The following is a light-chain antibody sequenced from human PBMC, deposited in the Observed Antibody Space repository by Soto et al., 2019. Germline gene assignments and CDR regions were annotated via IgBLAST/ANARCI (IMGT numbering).Light chain of an antibody. Sequence: SYELTQPPSVSVSPGQTASITCSGDKLGDKYACWYQQKPGQSPVLIIYQDRKRPSGIPERFSGSNSGSTVTLTISGTQAMDEADYYCQAWDSNTGVFGGGTKLTVL. J-gene: IGLJ3*02. CDR2: QDR. CDR3: QAWDSNTGV. V-gene: IGLV3-1*01. CDR1: KLGDKY.